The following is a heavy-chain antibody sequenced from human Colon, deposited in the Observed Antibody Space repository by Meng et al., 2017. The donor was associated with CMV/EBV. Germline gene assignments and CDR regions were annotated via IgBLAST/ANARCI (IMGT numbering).Heavy chain of an antibody. CDR3: ARGLVVEAATPRGWFDP. V-gene: IGHV1-2*02. Sequence: YTLTAFYIHWVRQAPGQGLEWMGCINLNSGDTKSAPKYQGRVTMTRDTSINTAYLEVTRLKSDDTAVYYCARGLVVEAATPRGWFDPWGQGTLVTVSS. J-gene: IGHJ5*02. D-gene: IGHD2-15*01. CDR2: INLNSGDT. CDR1: YTLTAFY.